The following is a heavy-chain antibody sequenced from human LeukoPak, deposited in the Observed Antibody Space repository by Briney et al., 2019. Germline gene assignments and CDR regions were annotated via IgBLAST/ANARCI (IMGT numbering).Heavy chain of an antibody. V-gene: IGHV3-48*04. D-gene: IGHD3-3*01. J-gene: IGHJ6*03. Sequence: QSGGSLRLSCAASGFTFSTYSMNWVRQASGKGLEWVSYISSSSSTIYYADSVKGRFTISRDNAKNSLYLQMNSLRAEDTAVYYCARAPWSGTRGYYYYYYMDVWGKGTTVTVSS. CDR1: GFTFSTYS. CDR3: ARAPWSGTRGYYYYYYMDV. CDR2: ISSSSSTI.